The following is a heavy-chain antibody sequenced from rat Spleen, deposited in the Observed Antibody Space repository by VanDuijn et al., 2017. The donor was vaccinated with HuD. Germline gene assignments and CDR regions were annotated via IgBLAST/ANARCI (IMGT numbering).Heavy chain of an antibody. Sequence: EVQLVESGGGLVQPGRSLKLSCAASGFTFSNYGMHWCRQAPTKGLEWVASISPSGASTHYRDSVKGRFTISRDNAKSTLYLQMDSLRSEDTATYYCARHPYVYYGPRNYVMDAWGQGASVTVSS. CDR2: ISPSGAST. J-gene: IGHJ4*01. V-gene: IGHV5-19*01. CDR1: GFTFSNYG. CDR3: ARHPYVYYGPRNYVMDA. D-gene: IGHD1-6*01.